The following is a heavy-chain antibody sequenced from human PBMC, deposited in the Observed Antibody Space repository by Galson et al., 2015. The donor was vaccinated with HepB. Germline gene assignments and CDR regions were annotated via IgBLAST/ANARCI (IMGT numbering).Heavy chain of an antibody. V-gene: IGHV1-18*01. Sequence: SVKVSCKASGYTFTSYGISWVRQAPGQGLEWMGWISAYNGNTNYAKRFQGRVTMTTDTSTSTAYMELRSLRSDDTAVYYCATDNLNWFDPWGQGTLVTVSS. J-gene: IGHJ5*02. CDR2: ISAYNGNT. CDR3: ATDNLNWFDP. CDR1: GYTFTSYG. D-gene: IGHD1-14*01.